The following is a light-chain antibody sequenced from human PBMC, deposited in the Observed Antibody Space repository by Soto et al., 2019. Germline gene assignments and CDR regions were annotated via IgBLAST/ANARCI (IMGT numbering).Light chain of an antibody. CDR1: QTISGY. J-gene: IGKJ3*01. CDR2: SAS. V-gene: IGKV1-39*01. CDR3: QQSYNTPFT. Sequence: DIQMTQSPSSLSAFVGDRVNITCRASQTISGYLNWYQQKPGQAPKLLISSASTLQSGVPSRFSGSSSGTDFTLTISSLQPEDFATYYCQQSYNTPFTFGPGTKVDIK.